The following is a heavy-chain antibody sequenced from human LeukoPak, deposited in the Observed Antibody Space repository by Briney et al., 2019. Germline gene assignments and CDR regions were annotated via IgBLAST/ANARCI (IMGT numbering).Heavy chain of an antibody. J-gene: IGHJ4*02. V-gene: IGHV3-30*04. Sequence: GGSLRLSCAASGFTFRNYAMHWVRQAPGKGLEWVAVISYDGANKHYADPVKGRFTISRDNSKNTLYLQMNSLRAEDTAVYYCARDRCTNGVCSLFDYWGQGTLVTVSS. D-gene: IGHD2-8*01. CDR3: ARDRCTNGVCSLFDY. CDR1: GFTFRNYA. CDR2: ISYDGANK.